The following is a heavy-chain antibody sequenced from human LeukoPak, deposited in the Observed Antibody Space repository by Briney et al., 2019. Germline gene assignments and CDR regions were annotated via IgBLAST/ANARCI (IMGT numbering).Heavy chain of an antibody. V-gene: IGHV4-34*01. D-gene: IGHD4-11*01. CDR1: GGSFSGYY. J-gene: IGHJ5*02. Sequence: SETLSLTCAVYGGSFSGYYWSWIRRPPGKGLEWIGEINHSGSTNYNPSLKSRVTISVDTSKNQFSLKLSSVTAADTAVYYCARGYSNYAPWGQGTLVTVSS. CDR2: INHSGST. CDR3: ARGYSNYAP.